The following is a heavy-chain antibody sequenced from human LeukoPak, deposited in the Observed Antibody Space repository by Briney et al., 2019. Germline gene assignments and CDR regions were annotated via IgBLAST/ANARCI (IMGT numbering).Heavy chain of an antibody. Sequence: GGSLRLSCAASGFTFDDYAMHWVRQAPGKGLEWVSRINSDGSSTSYADSVKGRFTISRDNAKNTLYLQMNSLRAEDTAVYYCARIPSGKVDYWGQGTLVTVSS. D-gene: IGHD3-10*01. V-gene: IGHV3-74*01. CDR2: INSDGSST. J-gene: IGHJ4*02. CDR1: GFTFDDYA. CDR3: ARIPSGKVDY.